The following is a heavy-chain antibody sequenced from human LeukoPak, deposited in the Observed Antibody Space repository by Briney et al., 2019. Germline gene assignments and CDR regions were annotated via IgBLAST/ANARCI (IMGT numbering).Heavy chain of an antibody. J-gene: IGHJ4*02. CDR2: IYYSGST. Sequence: TSETLSLICTVSGGSISSSSYYWGWIRQPPGKGLEWIGSIYYSGSTYYNPSLKSRVTISVDTSKNQFSLKLSSVTAADTAVYYCARSKSWYYFDYWGPGTLVTVSS. V-gene: IGHV4-39*01. D-gene: IGHD6-13*01. CDR1: GGSISSSSYY. CDR3: ARSKSWYYFDY.